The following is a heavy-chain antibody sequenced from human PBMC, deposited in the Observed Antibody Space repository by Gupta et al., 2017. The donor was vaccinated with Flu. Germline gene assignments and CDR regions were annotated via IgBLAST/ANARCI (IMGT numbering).Heavy chain of an antibody. V-gene: IGHV4-59*01. D-gene: IGHD6-13*01. CDR2: IYYSGST. Sequence: QVQLQESGPGLVKPSETLSLPCTVSGDSISTYYWSWIRQPPGKGLEWIGYIYYSGSTNYNPARKRRVTISVETSKKQVSLNVSSVTAAETAVYYCSRARGSNWYYGFDPGGQGTLVTVSS. CDR1: GDSISTYY. J-gene: IGHJ5*02. CDR3: SRARGSNWYYGFDP.